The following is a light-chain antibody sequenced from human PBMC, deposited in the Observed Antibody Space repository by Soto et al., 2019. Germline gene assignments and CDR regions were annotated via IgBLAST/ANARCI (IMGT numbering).Light chain of an antibody. Sequence: DIQMTQSPSTLSASVGDRVTITCRASQNVNGWLAWYQQKPGKAPKLLINKASSLESGVPSRFSGRGFGTEFTLTISSLQTGDFATYYCQQYDTLCTFGQGTKVDIK. J-gene: IGKJ1*01. CDR2: KAS. CDR3: QQYDTLCT. CDR1: QNVNGW. V-gene: IGKV1-5*03.